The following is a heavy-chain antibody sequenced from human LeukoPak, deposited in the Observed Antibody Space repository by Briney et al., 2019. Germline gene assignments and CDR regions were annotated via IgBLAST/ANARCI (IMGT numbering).Heavy chain of an antibody. CDR1: GGSISSYY. Sequence: SETLSLTCTVSGGSISSYYWGWIRQPPGKGLEWIGRIYYSGSTYYNPSLKSRVTISVDTSKNQFSLKLSSVTAADTAVYYCARQAYNQYYFDYWGQGTLVTVSS. CDR3: ARQAYNQYYFDY. J-gene: IGHJ4*02. D-gene: IGHD1-14*01. CDR2: IYYSGST. V-gene: IGHV4-39*01.